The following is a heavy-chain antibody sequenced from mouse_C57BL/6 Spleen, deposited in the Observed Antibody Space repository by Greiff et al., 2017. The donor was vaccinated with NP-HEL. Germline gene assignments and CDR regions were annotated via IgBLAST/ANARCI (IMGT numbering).Heavy chain of an antibody. Sequence: QVQLQQSGAELVKPGASVKLSCKASGYTFTSYWMQWVKQRPGQGLEWIGEIDPSDSYTNYNQKFKGKATLTVDTSSSTAYMQLSSLTSEDSAVYYCAVITTVVATRDYFDYWGQGTTLTVSS. V-gene: IGHV1-50*01. CDR3: AVITTVVATRDYFDY. CDR1: GYTFTSYW. D-gene: IGHD1-1*01. CDR2: IDPSDSYT. J-gene: IGHJ2*01.